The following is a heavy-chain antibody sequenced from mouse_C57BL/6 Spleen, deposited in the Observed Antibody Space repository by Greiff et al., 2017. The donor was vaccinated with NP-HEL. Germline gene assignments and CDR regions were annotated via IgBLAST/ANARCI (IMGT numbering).Heavy chain of an antibody. V-gene: IGHV1-82*01. Sequence: VKLVESGPELVKPGASVKISCKASGYAFSSSWMNWVKQRPGKGLEWIGRIYPGDGDTNYNGKFKGKATLTADKSSSTAYMQLSSLTSEDSAVYFCAREPYGSRAMDYWGQGTSVTVSS. J-gene: IGHJ4*01. CDR3: AREPYGSRAMDY. D-gene: IGHD1-1*01. CDR2: IYPGDGDT. CDR1: GYAFSSSW.